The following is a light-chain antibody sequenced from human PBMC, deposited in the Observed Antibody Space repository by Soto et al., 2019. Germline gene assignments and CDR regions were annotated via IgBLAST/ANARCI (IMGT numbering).Light chain of an antibody. Sequence: QSALTQPRSVSGSPGQSVTISCTGTSSDVGGYNYVSWYQQLPGKAPKLMIYDVTKRPSGVPDRFSGSKSGNTASLTISGLQAEDEADYYCCSYARSYTLVFGGGTKLTVL. J-gene: IGLJ2*01. CDR1: SSDVGGYNY. CDR2: DVT. CDR3: CSYARSYTLV. V-gene: IGLV2-11*01.